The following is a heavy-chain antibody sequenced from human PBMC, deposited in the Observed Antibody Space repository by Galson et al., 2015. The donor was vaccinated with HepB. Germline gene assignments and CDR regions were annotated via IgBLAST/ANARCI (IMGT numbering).Heavy chain of an antibody. Sequence: SLRLSCAASGFTVSSNFMSWVRQAPGKGLEWVSVIYIDDNTYYADSVKGRFTISRVNSKNTLYLQMNSLRAEDTAVYYCARDRRIFGMDPDTFDIWGHGTRVTVSS. CDR2: IYIDDNT. J-gene: IGHJ3*02. CDR1: GFTVSSNF. V-gene: IGHV3-53*01. D-gene: IGHD3-3*01. CDR3: ARDRRIFGMDPDTFDI.